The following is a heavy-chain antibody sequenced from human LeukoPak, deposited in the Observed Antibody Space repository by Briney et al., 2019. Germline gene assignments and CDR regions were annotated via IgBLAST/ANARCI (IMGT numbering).Heavy chain of an antibody. V-gene: IGHV4-30-4*08. CDR2: IYYSGST. J-gene: IGHJ4*02. CDR3: ARERGYCSSTSCCTRYYFDY. Sequence: SQTLSLTCTVSGGSISSGDYYWSWIRQPPGKGLEWIGYIYYSGSTYYNPSLKSRVTISVDTSKNQFSLKLSSVTAADTAVYYCARERGYCSSTSCCTRYYFDYWGQGTLVTVSS. CDR1: GGSISSGDYY. D-gene: IGHD2-2*02.